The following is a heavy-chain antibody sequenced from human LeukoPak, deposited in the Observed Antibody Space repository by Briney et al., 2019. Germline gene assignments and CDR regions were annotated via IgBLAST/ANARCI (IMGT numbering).Heavy chain of an antibody. J-gene: IGHJ4*02. Sequence: GGSLRLSCTASGFTFGDYAMSWVRQAPGKGLEWVGFIRSKAYGGATEYAASVKGRFTISRDDSKSIAYLQMNSLKTEDTAVYYCTRDSDQLLSRESFDYWGQGTLVTVSS. D-gene: IGHD2-2*01. V-gene: IGHV3-49*04. CDR2: IRSKAYGGAT. CDR3: TRDSDQLLSRESFDY. CDR1: GFTFGDYA.